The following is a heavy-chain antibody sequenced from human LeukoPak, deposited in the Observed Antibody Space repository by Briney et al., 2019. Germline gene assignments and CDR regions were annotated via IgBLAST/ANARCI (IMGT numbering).Heavy chain of an antibody. CDR1: GYTFTGYY. CDR3: ARVGYSSRVSFDY. Sequence: GASVNVSCKASGYTFTGYYMHWVRQAPGQGLEGMGWINPNSGGTNYAQKFQGRVNMTRDTSISTAYMELSRLRSDDTAVYYCARVGYSSRVSFDYWGQGTLVTVSS. D-gene: IGHD6-19*01. J-gene: IGHJ4*02. V-gene: IGHV1-2*02. CDR2: INPNSGGT.